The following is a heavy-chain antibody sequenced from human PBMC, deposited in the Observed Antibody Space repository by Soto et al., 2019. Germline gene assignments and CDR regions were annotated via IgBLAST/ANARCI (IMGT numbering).Heavy chain of an antibody. V-gene: IGHV3-23*04. Sequence: DVHLVQSGGGLVQPGESLSLSCVASGFTFNDYAMHWVRQTPVKGLEWVAAISNRCSSAYYADSVKGRFTISRDKSTKTLSLHMHTLRVEDTAVYFCAKAFCDAATCFPCESWGQGTPVAVSP. CDR1: GFTFNDYA. D-gene: IGHD2-21*01. J-gene: IGHJ4*02. CDR3: AKAFCDAATCFPCES. CDR2: ISNRCSSA.